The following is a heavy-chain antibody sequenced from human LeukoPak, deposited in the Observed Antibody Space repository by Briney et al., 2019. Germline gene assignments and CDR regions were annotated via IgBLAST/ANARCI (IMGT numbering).Heavy chain of an antibody. J-gene: IGHJ4*02. CDR2: VYYTGGT. CDR1: GDSICSHY. D-gene: IGHD3-3*02. V-gene: IGHV4-59*11. CDR3: TRGSIYEFDY. Sequence: SETLSLTCTVSGDSICSHYWSWVRQPPGKGLEWVGYVYYTGGTNYNPSLESRVTISVDRSRDQFSLRLSSVTAADTAVYFCTRGSIYEFDYWGQGTLVTVSS.